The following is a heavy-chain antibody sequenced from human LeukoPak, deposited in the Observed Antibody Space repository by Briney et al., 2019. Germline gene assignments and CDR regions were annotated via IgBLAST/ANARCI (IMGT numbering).Heavy chain of an antibody. CDR3: AKDQSSFCSRSSCYALHY. V-gene: IGHV3-30*02. D-gene: IGHD2-2*01. CDR1: GFTFSSYG. CDR2: IRSDGSNK. J-gene: IGHJ4*02. Sequence: PGGSLRLSCAASGFTFSSYGMHWVRQAPGKGLEWVAFIRSDGSNKYYADSVKGRFTISRENSKNTLYLQINSLRAEETAVYYCAKDQSSFCSRSSCYALHYWGQGTLVTVSS.